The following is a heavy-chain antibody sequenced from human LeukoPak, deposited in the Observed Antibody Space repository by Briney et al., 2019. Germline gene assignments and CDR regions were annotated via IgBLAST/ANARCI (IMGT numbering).Heavy chain of an antibody. D-gene: IGHD5-24*01. CDR1: GGSISSGGYY. CDR3: ARGEGARDGYNYAGPFYFDY. Sequence: SETLSLTCTVSGGSISSGGYYWSWIRQHPGKGLEWIGYIYYSGSTYYNPSLKSRVTISIDTSKNQFSLKLNSMTAADTAVYYCARGEGARDGYNYAGPFYFDYWGHGTLVTASS. J-gene: IGHJ4*01. V-gene: IGHV4-31*03. CDR2: IYYSGST.